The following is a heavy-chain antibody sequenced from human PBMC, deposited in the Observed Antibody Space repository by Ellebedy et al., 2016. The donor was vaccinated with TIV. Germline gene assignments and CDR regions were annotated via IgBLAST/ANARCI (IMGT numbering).Heavy chain of an antibody. D-gene: IGHD2-21*02. J-gene: IGHJ4*02. V-gene: IGHV3-30*18. CDR2: ISYDGSNK. CDR3: AKDGEEYCGGDCYSPGDY. Sequence: PGGSLRLSCAASGFTFSSYGMHWVRQAPGKGLEWVAVISYDGSNKYYADSVKGRFTISRDNSKNTLYLQMNSLRAEDTAVYYCAKDGEEYCGGDCYSPGDYWGQGTLVTVSS. CDR1: GFTFSSYG.